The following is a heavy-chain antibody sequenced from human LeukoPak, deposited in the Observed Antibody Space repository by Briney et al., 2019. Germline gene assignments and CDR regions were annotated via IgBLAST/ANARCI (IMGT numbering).Heavy chain of an antibody. V-gene: IGHV3-23*01. CDR2: IRESGCNT. CDR3: AKGGHFDY. J-gene: IGHJ4*02. CDR1: GFTFSRFV. D-gene: IGHD5-12*01. Sequence: GGSLRLSCEASGFTFSRFVMTWGRQAPGKGLEWVSAIRESGCNTHYTDSVKGRFTISRDNSKNTLYLQMNSLRAEETAVYYCAKGGHFDYWGQEAMLTVAS.